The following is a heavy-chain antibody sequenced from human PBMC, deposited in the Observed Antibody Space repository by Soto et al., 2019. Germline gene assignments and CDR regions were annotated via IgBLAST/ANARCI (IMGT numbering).Heavy chain of an antibody. D-gene: IGHD6-13*01. CDR1: GFTFSDYY. V-gene: IGHV3-11*06. Sequence: SWAASGFTFSDYYMSWIRQVPGKGLEWVAYISGTSDSIPYADSVKGRFTISRDNAKKSLYLQMNSLRAEDTAVYFCARVAVVTAAGTSDYWGQGTLVTVSS. J-gene: IGHJ4*02. CDR2: ISGTSDSI. CDR3: ARVAVVTAAGTSDY.